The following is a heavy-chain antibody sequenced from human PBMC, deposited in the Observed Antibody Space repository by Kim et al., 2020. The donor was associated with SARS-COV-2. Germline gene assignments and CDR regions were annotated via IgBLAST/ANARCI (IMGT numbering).Heavy chain of an antibody. V-gene: IGHV3-73*01. CDR3: TSHAPGFDY. J-gene: IGHJ4*02. Sequence: YATAYAASVKGKFTISRDESKNTAYLQMNSLKAEDTAVYYCTSHAPGFDYWGQGTLVTVSS. CDR2: YAT.